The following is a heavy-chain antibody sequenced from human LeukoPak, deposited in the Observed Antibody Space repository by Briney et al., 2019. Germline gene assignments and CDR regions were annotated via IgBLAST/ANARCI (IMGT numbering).Heavy chain of an antibody. Sequence: GGSLRLSCATSGFTFSTYWKTWVRQAPGKGLEWVANIKQDGSEKYYADSVKGRFTISRDNSKNTLYLQMNSLRAEDTAVYYCAKDTPARFDPWGQGTLVTVSS. J-gene: IGHJ5*02. CDR3: AKDTPARFDP. CDR2: IKQDGSEK. CDR1: GFTFSTYW. D-gene: IGHD2-15*01. V-gene: IGHV3-7*03.